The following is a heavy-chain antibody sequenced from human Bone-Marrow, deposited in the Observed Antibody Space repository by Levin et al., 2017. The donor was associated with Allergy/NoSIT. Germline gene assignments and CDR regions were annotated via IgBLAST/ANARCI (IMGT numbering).Heavy chain of an antibody. CDR1: GFTFGDYG. Sequence: SCTASGFTFGDYGMAWLRQAPGKGLEWVSFIRGKTYDGTTEYAASVKGRFTISRDESKSIVYLQMNNLRTEDTALYFCTREKFGDLLPLPWFDSWGQGTLVTVSS. CDR2: IRGKTYDGTT. J-gene: IGHJ5*01. CDR3: TREKFGDLLPLPWFDS. V-gene: IGHV3-49*03. D-gene: IGHD3-10*01.